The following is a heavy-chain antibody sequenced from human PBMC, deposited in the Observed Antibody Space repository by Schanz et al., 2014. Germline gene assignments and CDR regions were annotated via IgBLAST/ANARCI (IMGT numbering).Heavy chain of an antibody. CDR3: AREQIMAAAGLVDY. Sequence: EGQLAESGGGLVQPGGSLRLSCAVSGFTVSSNHMSWVRQAPGKGLEWLSYIDGKSTTVYYADSVKGRFTVSRDNARNSLYLHMNTLGAEDTAVYYCAREQIMAAAGLVDYSGHGTLXTVSS. CDR2: IDGKSTTV. D-gene: IGHD6-13*01. V-gene: IGHV3-48*01. CDR1: GFTVSSNH. J-gene: IGHJ4*01.